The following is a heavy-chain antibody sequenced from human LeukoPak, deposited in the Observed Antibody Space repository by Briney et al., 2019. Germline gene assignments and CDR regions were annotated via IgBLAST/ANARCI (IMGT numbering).Heavy chain of an antibody. V-gene: IGHV1-69*05. CDR2: IIPIFGTA. D-gene: IGHD6-13*01. CDR3: ASLLAAAGTAPLGRDY. J-gene: IGHJ4*02. CDR1: GGTFSSYA. Sequence: VASVKVSCKASGGTFSSYAISWVRQAPGQGLEWMGGIIPIFGTANYAQKFQGRVTFTTDESTTTAYMELSSLRSEDTAVYYCASLLAAAGTAPLGRDYWGQGSLVIVSS.